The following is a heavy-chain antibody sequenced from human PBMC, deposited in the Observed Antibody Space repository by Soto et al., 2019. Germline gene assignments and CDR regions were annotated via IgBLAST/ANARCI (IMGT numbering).Heavy chain of an antibody. D-gene: IGHD3-22*01. CDR1: GGTFSSYA. Sequence: SVEVSCKXSGGTFSSYAISWVRQAPGQGLEWMGGIIPIFGTANYAQKFQGRVTITADKSTSTAYMELSSLRSEDTAVYYCARGKDYYDSSGYYGGYWGQGTLVTVSS. CDR3: ARGKDYYDSSGYYGGY. CDR2: IIPIFGTA. V-gene: IGHV1-69*06. J-gene: IGHJ4*02.